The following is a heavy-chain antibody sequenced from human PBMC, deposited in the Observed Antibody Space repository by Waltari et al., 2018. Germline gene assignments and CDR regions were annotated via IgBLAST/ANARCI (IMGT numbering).Heavy chain of an antibody. Sequence: QVQLQESGPGLVKPSETLSLTCTVSGGSISRYYWSWIRQPPGKGLEWIGYIYYSGSTNYNPSLKSRVTISVDTSKNQFSLKLSSVTAADTAVYYCASITYDFWTNIDYWGQGTLVTVSS. CDR1: GGSISRYY. V-gene: IGHV4-59*01. CDR2: IYYSGST. D-gene: IGHD3-3*01. CDR3: ASITYDFWTNIDY. J-gene: IGHJ4*02.